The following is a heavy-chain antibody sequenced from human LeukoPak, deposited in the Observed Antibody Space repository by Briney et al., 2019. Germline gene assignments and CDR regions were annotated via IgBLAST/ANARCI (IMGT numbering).Heavy chain of an antibody. J-gene: IGHJ5*02. D-gene: IGHD2-2*02. V-gene: IGHV3-11*06. CDR2: ISSSSDNT. CDR1: GFTFSDYF. Sequence: GGCLRLPCAASGFTFSDYFMAWIRQAPGKGLEWVSYISSSSDNTNYADSVKGRFTISRDNAKNSLSLQMNSLRAEDTAVYYCARGIHKTHCTTTSCYINWFDHWGQGTLVTVSS. CDR3: ARGIHKTHCTTTSCYINWFDH.